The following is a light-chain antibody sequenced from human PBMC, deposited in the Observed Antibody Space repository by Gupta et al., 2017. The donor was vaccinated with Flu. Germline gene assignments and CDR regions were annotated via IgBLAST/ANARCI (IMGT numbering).Light chain of an antibody. CDR3: CSLASGNWV. CDR2: EVT. J-gene: IGLJ3*02. Sequence: QSITISCTGSSGDVGNYNLGSGYHQHPGTAHKLMIYEVTYRPSGGSNRFSGSKSGNTASLTISGLQAEDEADYYCCSLASGNWVFGGGTKVSVL. V-gene: IGLV2-23*02. CDR1: SGDVGNYNL.